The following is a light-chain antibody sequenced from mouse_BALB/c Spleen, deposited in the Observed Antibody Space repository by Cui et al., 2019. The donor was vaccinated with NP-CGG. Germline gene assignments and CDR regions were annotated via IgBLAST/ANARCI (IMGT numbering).Light chain of an antibody. CDR3: ALWYSNHWV. J-gene: IGLJ1*01. V-gene: IGLV1*01. CDR1: TGAVTTSNY. CDR2: STS. Sequence: AVLTQASATTTSPGETVTLTCRSSTGAVTTSNYANWVQEKPDHLFTGLIGSTSNRAPGVPARFSGSLIGDKAALTITGAQTEDEAIYFCALWYSNHWVFGGGTKLTVL.